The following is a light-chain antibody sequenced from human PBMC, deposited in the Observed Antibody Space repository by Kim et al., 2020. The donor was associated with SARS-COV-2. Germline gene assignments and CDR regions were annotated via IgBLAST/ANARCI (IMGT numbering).Light chain of an antibody. CDR3: HQYGSLPRA. V-gene: IGKV3-20*01. J-gene: IGKJ1*01. CDR1: QSAVSNY. CDR2: EIS. Sequence: EIVLTQSPGTLSLSPGDRATLSCRASQSAVSNYLSWYQQKPGQAPRLLIYEISSRATGIPDRFSGSGSGTDFTLTISRLEPEDFAGYYYHQYGSLPRAFGQGTKGDIK.